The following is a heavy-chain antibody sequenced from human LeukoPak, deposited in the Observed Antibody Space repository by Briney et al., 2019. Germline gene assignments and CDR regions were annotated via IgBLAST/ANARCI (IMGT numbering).Heavy chain of an antibody. CDR2: INSDGSST. V-gene: IGHV3-74*01. D-gene: IGHD5-18*01. J-gene: IGHJ4*02. CDR1: GFTFGSYW. Sequence: GGSLRLSCAASGFTFGSYWMHWVRQAPGKGLVWVSRINSDGSSTSYADSVKGRFTISRDNAKNTLYLQMNGLRAEDTALYYCARDGERGYSYGYTDYWGQGTLVAVSS. CDR3: ARDGERGYSYGYTDY.